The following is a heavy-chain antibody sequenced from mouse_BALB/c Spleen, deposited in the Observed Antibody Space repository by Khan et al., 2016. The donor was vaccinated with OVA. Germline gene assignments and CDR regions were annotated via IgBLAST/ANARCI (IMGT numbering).Heavy chain of an antibody. CDR3: ARGYAMDY. CDR2: INSNGGNT. CDR1: GFTFSRHG. V-gene: IGHV5-6-3*01. D-gene: IGHD2-14*01. J-gene: IGHJ4*01. Sequence: EVELVESGGGLVQPGGSLKLSCAASGFTFSRHGMSWVRQTPDKRLELVATINSNGGNTYYPDSVKGRLTISRDNAKNTLYLQMSSLKAEDTAMYYCARGYAMDYWGQGTSVTVSS.